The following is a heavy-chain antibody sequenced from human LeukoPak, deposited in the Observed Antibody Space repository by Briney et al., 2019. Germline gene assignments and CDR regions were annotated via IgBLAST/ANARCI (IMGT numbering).Heavy chain of an antibody. J-gene: IGHJ6*04. Sequence: GGSLRLSCAASGFTFSSSWMHWVRQAPGKGLVWVSRITRDGRSTTYADSVKGRFTTSRDNAKNTLYLQMDSLRDDDTAVYYCARDPGYESWSPFWGGMDVWGNGTTVIVSS. CDR3: ARDPGYESWSPFWGGMDV. CDR1: GFTFSSSW. CDR2: ITRDGRST. V-gene: IGHV3-74*01. D-gene: IGHD3-16*01.